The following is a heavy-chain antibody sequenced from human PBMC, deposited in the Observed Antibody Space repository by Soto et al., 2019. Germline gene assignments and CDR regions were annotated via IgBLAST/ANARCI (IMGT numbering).Heavy chain of an antibody. J-gene: IGHJ4*02. CDR3: ARGAFPTWGSYPLDY. CDR1: GFTFSTYW. V-gene: IGHV3-7*04. CDR2: IKQDGSEY. Sequence: EVQLVESGGGLVQPGGSLRLSCAASGFTFSTYWMTWVRQAPGKGLEWVANIKQDGSEYYYVGSVKDRFTISRDNAKNSLYLQMNSLRAEDTAVYYCARGAFPTWGSYPLDYWGQGTLVTVSS. D-gene: IGHD3-16*02.